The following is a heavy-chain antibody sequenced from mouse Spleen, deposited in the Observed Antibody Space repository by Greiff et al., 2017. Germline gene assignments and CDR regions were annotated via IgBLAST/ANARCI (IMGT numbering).Heavy chain of an antibody. CDR1: GFTFSSYG. CDR2: ISSGGSYT. CDR3: ARQRDPTRYYFDY. J-gene: IGHJ2*01. Sequence: EVMLVESGGDLVKPGGSLKLSCAASGFTFSSYGMSWVRQTPDKRLEWVATISSGGSYTYYPDSVKGRFTISRDNAKNTLYLQMSSLKSEDTAMYYCARQRDPTRYYFDYWGQGTTLTVSS. V-gene: IGHV5-6*01.